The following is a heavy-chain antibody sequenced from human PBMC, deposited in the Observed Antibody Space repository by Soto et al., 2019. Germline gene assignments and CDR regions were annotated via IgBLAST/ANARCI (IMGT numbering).Heavy chain of an antibody. D-gene: IGHD3-22*01. V-gene: IGHV5-10-1*01. CDR1: GYSFAGYW. J-gene: IGHJ4*02. Sequence: GESLKISCKGSGYSFAGYWITWVRQKPGKGLEWMGRIDPSDSQTYYSPSFRGHVTISVTKSITTVFLQWGSLRASDTAMYYCARQIYDSDTGPNFQYYFDSWGQGTPVTVSS. CDR2: IDPSDSQT. CDR3: ARQIYDSDTGPNFQYYFDS.